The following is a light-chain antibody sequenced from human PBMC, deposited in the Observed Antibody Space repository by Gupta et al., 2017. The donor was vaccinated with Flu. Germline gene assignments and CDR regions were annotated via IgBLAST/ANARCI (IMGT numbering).Light chain of an antibody. CDR3: SSYSSINTVV. J-gene: IGLJ1*01. V-gene: IGLV2-14*04. CDR1: SSNLGRHNY. Sequence: SITIACTGTSSNLGRHNYVAHYQQPTSKSPQLIVSDVRQRPGGVCYRFSGSKSGNTASLTISGRLAEDEPDYYCSSYSSINTVVFGTGTKVTVL. CDR2: DVR.